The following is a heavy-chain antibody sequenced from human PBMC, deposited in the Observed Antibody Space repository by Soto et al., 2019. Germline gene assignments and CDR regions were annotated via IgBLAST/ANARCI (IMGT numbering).Heavy chain of an antibody. J-gene: IGHJ6*03. CDR3: ARIKIVGILTYYMDV. D-gene: IGHD3-3*01. V-gene: IGHV1-18*01. CDR2: INANGGNT. Sequence: ASVKVSSKASGYTFTSYGISWVRQAPGQGLEWMGWINANGGNTNYAQKLQGRVTMTRDTSTSTVYMELSSVTAADTAVYYCARIKIVGILTYYMDVWGKGTTVTVSS. CDR1: GYTFTSYG.